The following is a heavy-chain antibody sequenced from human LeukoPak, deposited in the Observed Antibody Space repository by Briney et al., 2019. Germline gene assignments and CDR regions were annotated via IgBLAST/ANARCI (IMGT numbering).Heavy chain of an antibody. V-gene: IGHV4-59*01. Sequence: SETLSLTCTVSGDSITSYYWTWIRQTPGKGLEWIGYMYYRGSTNYNPSLKSRVTISVDTSKNQFFLKLRSVTAADTAMYYCARVGTIFERYNWFDPWGQGTLVTVSS. CDR3: ARVGTIFERYNWFDP. CDR1: GDSITSYY. D-gene: IGHD3-3*01. CDR2: MYYRGST. J-gene: IGHJ5*02.